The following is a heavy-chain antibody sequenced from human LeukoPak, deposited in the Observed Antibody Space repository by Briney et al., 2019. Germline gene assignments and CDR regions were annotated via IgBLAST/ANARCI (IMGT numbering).Heavy chain of an antibody. CDR3: ARETNDYGDSYFDY. CDR2: ISAYNGNT. D-gene: IGHD4-17*01. J-gene: IGHJ4*02. V-gene: IGHV1-18*01. CDR1: GYTFTSYG. Sequence: GASVKVSCKASGYTFTSYGISWVRQAPGQGLEWMGWISAYNGNTNYAQKLQGRVTMTTDTSTSTAYMELRSLRSDDTAVYYCARETNDYGDSYFDYWGQGTLVTVSS.